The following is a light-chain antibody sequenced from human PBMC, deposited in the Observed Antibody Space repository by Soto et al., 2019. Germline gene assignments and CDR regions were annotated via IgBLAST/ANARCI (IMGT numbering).Light chain of an antibody. CDR2: GAS. Sequence: ELVLTQSPATLSLSPGDSVTLSCRASQSVDINLAWYQQKPGQAPRLLIYGASTRATDMPGGLSGRGSGTEFNLTINSLQSEDFAVYYCQKYRNWPRTCGQGTKVDIK. CDR1: QSVDIN. J-gene: IGKJ1*01. CDR3: QKYRNWPRT. V-gene: IGKV3-15*01.